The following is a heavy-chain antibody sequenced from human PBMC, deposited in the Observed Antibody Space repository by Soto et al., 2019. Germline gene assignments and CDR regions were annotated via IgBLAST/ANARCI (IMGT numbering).Heavy chain of an antibody. CDR3: ARLNSMVRGPLDY. Sequence: SETLSLTCTASGGSISSSSYYWGWIRQPPGKGLEWIGSIYYSGSTYYNPSLKSRVTISVDTSKNQFSLKLSSVTAADTAVYYCARLNSMVRGPLDYWGQGTLVTVSS. CDR1: GGSISSSSYY. CDR2: IYYSGST. J-gene: IGHJ4*02. D-gene: IGHD3-10*01. V-gene: IGHV4-39*01.